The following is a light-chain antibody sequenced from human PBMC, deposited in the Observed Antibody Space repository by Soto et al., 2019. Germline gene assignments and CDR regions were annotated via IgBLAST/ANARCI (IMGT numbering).Light chain of an antibody. CDR2: GAS. CDR1: QSVSSN. Sequence: EIVMTQTPATLSVSPGERATLSCRASQSVSSNLAWYQQKPGQAPRLVIYGASTRATGYPARFSGSGSGTEFTLTISSLQSEDFAVYYCQQRNSWPPTFTFGQGTRLEIK. CDR3: QQRNSWPPTFT. J-gene: IGKJ5*01. V-gene: IGKV3-15*01.